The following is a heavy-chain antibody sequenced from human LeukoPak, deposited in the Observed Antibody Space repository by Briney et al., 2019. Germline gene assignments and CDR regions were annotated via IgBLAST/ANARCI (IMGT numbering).Heavy chain of an antibody. D-gene: IGHD1-14*01. CDR1: GYPFTTYE. V-gene: IGHV1-8*01. CDR2: VHPDTGYA. CDR3: ARGPRNDP. J-gene: IGHJ5*02. Sequence: ASVKVPCKTSGYPFTTYEINWVRQAAGQGLEWMGWVHPDTGYADYAQKFQGRVTMTSDTSIGTAYMELSSLRSDDTAVYFCARGPRNDPWGQGTLVTVSS.